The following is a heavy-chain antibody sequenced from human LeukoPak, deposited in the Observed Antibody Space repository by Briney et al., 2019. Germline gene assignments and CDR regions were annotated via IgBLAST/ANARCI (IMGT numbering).Heavy chain of an antibody. V-gene: IGHV1-18*01. CDR1: GYTFTSYG. D-gene: IGHD1-20*01. J-gene: IGHJ5*02. CDR3: ARNSYNWNSMQLRWFDP. CDR2: ISAYNGST. Sequence: ASVKVSCKASGYTFTSYGISWVRQAPGQGLEWMGWISAYNGSTNYAQNLQGRVTMTTDTSTSTAYMELRSLRSDDTAVYYCARNSYNWNSMQLRWFDPWGQGTLVTVSS.